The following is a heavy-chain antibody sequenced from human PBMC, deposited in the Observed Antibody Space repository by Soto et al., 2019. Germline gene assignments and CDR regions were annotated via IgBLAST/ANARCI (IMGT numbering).Heavy chain of an antibody. CDR1: GFTFSSYA. CDR3: ARAQLVPRPRFYYYYGMDV. V-gene: IGHV3-30-3*01. J-gene: IGHJ6*02. Sequence: PVGSLRLSCAASGFTFSSYAMHWVRQAPGKGLEWVAVISYDGSNKYYADSVKGRFTISRDNSKNTLYLQMNSLRAEDTAVYYCARAQLVPRPRFYYYYGMDVWGQGTTVTVSS. D-gene: IGHD6-13*01. CDR2: ISYDGSNK.